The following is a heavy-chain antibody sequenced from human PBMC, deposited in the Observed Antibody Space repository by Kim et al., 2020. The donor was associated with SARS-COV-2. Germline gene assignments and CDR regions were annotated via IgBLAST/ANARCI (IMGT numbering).Heavy chain of an antibody. V-gene: IGHV4-31*03. CDR3: ARVSPMGFGELSSLGYYYYGMDV. J-gene: IGHJ6*02. D-gene: IGHD3-10*01. CDR1: GGSISSGGYY. CDR2: IYYSGST. Sequence: SETLSLTCTVSGGSISSGGYYWSWIRQHPGKGLEWIGYIYYSGSTYYNPSLKSRVTISVDTSKNQFSLKLSSVTAADTAVYYCARVSPMGFGELSSLGYYYYGMDVWGQGTTVTVSS.